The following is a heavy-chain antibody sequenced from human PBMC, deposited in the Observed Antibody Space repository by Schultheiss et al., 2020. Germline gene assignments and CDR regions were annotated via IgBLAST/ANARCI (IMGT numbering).Heavy chain of an antibody. Sequence: ASVKVSCKASGYTFTSYDINWVRQATGQGLEWMGWMNPNSGNTGYAQKFQGRVTMTRNTSISTAYMELSSLRSEDTAVYYCARTPQYTPRLRFLEWLSYGMDVWGQGTTVTVSS. CDR2: MNPNSGNT. J-gene: IGHJ6*02. CDR1: GYTFTSYD. V-gene: IGHV1-8*01. D-gene: IGHD3-3*01. CDR3: ARTPQYTPRLRFLEWLSYGMDV.